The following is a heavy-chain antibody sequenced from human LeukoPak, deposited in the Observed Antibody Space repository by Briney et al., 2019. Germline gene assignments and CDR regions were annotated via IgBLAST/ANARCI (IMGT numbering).Heavy chain of an antibody. Sequence: GGSLRLSXAASGFTFSSYSMNWVRQAPGKGLEWVSSISSSSSYIYYGDSVKGRFTISRDNAKNSLYLQMNSLRAEDTAVYYCARGDYGDYLWYFDYWGQGTLVTVSS. CDR1: GFTFSSYS. CDR3: ARGDYGDYLWYFDY. V-gene: IGHV3-21*01. CDR2: ISSSSSYI. D-gene: IGHD4-17*01. J-gene: IGHJ4*02.